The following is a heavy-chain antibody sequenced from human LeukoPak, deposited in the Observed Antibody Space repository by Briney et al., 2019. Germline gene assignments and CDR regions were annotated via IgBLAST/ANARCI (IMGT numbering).Heavy chain of an antibody. CDR2: IWYDGSNK. CDR3: ARDRAAARMDV. J-gene: IGHJ6*04. CDR1: GFTFRSHG. Sequence: PGRSLRLSCAASGFTFRSHGMYWVRQAPGEGLEWVAIIWYDGSNKYYADSVKGRFTISRDNSKNTLYLQMNSLRAEDTAVYYCARDRAAARMDVWGKGTTVTVSS. D-gene: IGHD6-13*01. V-gene: IGHV3-33*01.